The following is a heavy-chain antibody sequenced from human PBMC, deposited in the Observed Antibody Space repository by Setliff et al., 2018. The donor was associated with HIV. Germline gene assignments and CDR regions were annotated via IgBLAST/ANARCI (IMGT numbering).Heavy chain of an antibody. CDR1: GGSINSTSYY. CDR3: ARAPYYDYRGLAVYYFDY. J-gene: IGHJ4*02. V-gene: IGHV4-39*07. Sequence: SETLSLTCIVSGGSINSTSYYWGWIRQPPGQGLEWIGGISYSGDTFYNTSLKTRITISVDTSKNHLSLKVSSLTAADTAVYYCARAPYYDYRGLAVYYFDYWGQGTLVT. D-gene: IGHD3-22*01. CDR2: ISYSGDT.